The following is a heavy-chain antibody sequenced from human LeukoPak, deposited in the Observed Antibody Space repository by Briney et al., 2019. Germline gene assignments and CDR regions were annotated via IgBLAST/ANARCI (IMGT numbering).Heavy chain of an antibody. D-gene: IGHD1-26*01. Sequence: GGSLRLSCAASGFTFSSYEMNWVRQAPGKGLEWVSYISSSGSTIYYADSVKGRFTISRDNAKNSLYLQMNSLRAEDTAVYYCARDSGSYYVVDYWGQGTLVTVSS. CDR2: ISSSGSTI. V-gene: IGHV3-48*03. CDR3: ARDSGSYYVVDY. J-gene: IGHJ4*02. CDR1: GFTFSSYE.